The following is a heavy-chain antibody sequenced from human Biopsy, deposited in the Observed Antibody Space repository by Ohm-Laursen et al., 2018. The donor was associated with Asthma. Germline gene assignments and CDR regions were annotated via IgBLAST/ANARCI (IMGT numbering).Heavy chain of an antibody. CDR3: ARDIVATMIGYYYYGMDV. V-gene: IGHV3-33*01. D-gene: IGHD5-12*01. Sequence: SLRLSCTASGFTFSDHGMHWVRQAPGKGLEWVAVIWYDGGNKYCADSVKGRFIISRDNSKNTLYLQMNSLRAEDTAVYYCARDIVATMIGYYYYGMDVWGQGTTVTVSS. J-gene: IGHJ6*02. CDR1: GFTFSDHG. CDR2: IWYDGGNK.